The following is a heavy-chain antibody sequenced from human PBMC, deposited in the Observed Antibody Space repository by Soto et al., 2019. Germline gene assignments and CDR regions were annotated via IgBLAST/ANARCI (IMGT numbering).Heavy chain of an antibody. CDR1: GGSISGYY. CDR2: IYYSGST. J-gene: IGHJ6*02. CDR3: ARGKPQWGYCSSTSCYRHYYYHGMDV. V-gene: IGHV4-59*01. Sequence: SETLSLTCTVSGGSISGYYWSWIRQPPGKGLEWIGYIYYSGSTTYNPSLKSRVTISVDTSKNQFSLKLSSMTAADTAVYYCARGKPQWGYCSSTSCYRHYYYHGMDVWGQGTTVTVSS. D-gene: IGHD2-2*01.